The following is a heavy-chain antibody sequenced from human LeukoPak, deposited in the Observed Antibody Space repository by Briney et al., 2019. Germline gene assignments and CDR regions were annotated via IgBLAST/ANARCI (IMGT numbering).Heavy chain of an antibody. V-gene: IGHV5-51*01. J-gene: IGHJ6*02. Sequence: GESLKISCKGSGYSFTSYWIGWVRQMPGKGLEWMGIIYPGDSDTRYSPSFQGQVTISADKSISTAYLQWSSLRASDTAIYYCARRGQEGPAASPYFYYSMGVWGQGTTVTVSS. CDR1: GYSFTSYW. CDR2: IYPGDSDT. CDR3: ARRGQEGPAASPYFYYSMGV. D-gene: IGHD2-2*01.